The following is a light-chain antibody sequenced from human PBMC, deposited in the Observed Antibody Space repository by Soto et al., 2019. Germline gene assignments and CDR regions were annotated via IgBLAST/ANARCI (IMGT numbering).Light chain of an antibody. J-gene: IGLJ1*01. CDR3: QSYDSSLSGYYV. CDR1: SSNIRAGYD. V-gene: IGLV1-40*01. CDR2: GNS. Sequence: QSVLTQPPSVSGAPGQRVTISCTGSSSNIRAGYDVHWYQHLPGTAPKLLIYGNSNRPSGVPDRCSGSKSGTSAFVALTGLQAEAEADYYCQSYDSSLSGYYVFGTGTKVTGL.